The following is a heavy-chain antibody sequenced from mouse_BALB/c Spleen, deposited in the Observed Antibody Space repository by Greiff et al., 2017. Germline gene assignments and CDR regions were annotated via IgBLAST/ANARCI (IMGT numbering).Heavy chain of an antibody. D-gene: IGHD2-1*01. CDR2: ISSGGST. Sequence: DVKLVESGGGLVKPGGSLKLSCAASGFTFSSYAMSWVRQTPEKRLEWVASISSGGSTYYPDSVKGRFTISRDNARNILYLQMSSLRSEDTAMYYCARGRGNYVDYFDYWGQGTTLTVSS. J-gene: IGHJ2*01. V-gene: IGHV5-6-5*01. CDR3: ARGRGNYVDYFDY. CDR1: GFTFSSYA.